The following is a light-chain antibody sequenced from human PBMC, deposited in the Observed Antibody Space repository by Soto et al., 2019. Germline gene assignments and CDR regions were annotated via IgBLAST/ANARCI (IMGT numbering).Light chain of an antibody. CDR2: GAS. Sequence: EIVLTQSPGTLSLSPGERATLYCRASQSVSNNYLAWYQQKPGQAPRLLIYGASNRATGIPDRFSGSGSGTDFTLTISRLEPEDFGVYYCQQYGSSGTFGQGTKVDI. CDR1: QSVSNNY. V-gene: IGKV3-20*01. CDR3: QQYGSSGT. J-gene: IGKJ1*01.